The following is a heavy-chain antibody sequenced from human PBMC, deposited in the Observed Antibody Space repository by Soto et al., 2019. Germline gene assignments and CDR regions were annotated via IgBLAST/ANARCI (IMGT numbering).Heavy chain of an antibody. J-gene: IGHJ6*02. D-gene: IGHD2-15*01. CDR2: ISGSGGST. Sequence: TGGSLRLSCAASGFTFSSYAMSWVRQAPGKGLEWVSAISGSGGSTYYADSVKGRFTISRDNSKNTLYLQMNSLRAEDTAVYYCAKDGGYCSGGSCYSPYYYYGMDDWGQGTTVTVSS. V-gene: IGHV3-23*01. CDR3: AKDGGYCSGGSCYSPYYYYGMDD. CDR1: GFTFSSYA.